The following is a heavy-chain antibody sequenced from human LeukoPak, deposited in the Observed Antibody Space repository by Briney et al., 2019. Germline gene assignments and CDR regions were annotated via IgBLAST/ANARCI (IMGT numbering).Heavy chain of an antibody. CDR2: IYYSGST. CDR1: GGSISSSSYY. V-gene: IGHV4-39*07. J-gene: IGHJ4*02. CDR3: ARDRSSGWYVVDY. Sequence: PSETLSLTCTVSGGSISSSSYYWGWIRQPPGKGLEWIGSIYYSGSTYYNPSLKSRVTISVDTSKNQFSLKLSSVTAADTAVYYCARDRSSGWYVVDYWGQGTLVTVSS. D-gene: IGHD6-19*01.